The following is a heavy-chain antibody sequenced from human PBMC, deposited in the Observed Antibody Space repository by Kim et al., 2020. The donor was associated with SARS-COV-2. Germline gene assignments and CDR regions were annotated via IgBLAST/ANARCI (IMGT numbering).Heavy chain of an antibody. CDR3: ARLGYGDYYYYYYYGMDV. V-gene: IGHV4-34*01. Sequence: NPSLKSRVTISVDTSKNQFSLKLSSVTAADTAVYYCARLGYGDYYYYYYYGMDVWGQGTTVTVSS. J-gene: IGHJ6*02. D-gene: IGHD4-17*01.